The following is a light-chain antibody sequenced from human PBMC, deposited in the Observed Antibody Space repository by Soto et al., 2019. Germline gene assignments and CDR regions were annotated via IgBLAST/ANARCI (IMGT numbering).Light chain of an antibody. CDR1: SSNIGSNT. V-gene: IGLV1-44*01. CDR2: SND. J-gene: IGLJ2*01. CDR3: ATWDDSLNNVI. Sequence: QSVLTQSPSASGSSGQKVSISCSGSSSNIGSNTVNWYQLVPGTAPKLLIYSNDQRPSAVPGRFSGSKSGTSASLTISGLQSEDEADYYWATWDDSLNNVIFGGGTQLTVL.